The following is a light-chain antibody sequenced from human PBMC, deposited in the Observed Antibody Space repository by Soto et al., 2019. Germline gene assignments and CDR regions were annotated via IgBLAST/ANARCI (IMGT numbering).Light chain of an antibody. CDR1: SSDVGGYNY. J-gene: IGLJ3*02. Sequence: QSALTQPASVSGSPGQSITISCTGTSSDVGGYNYVSWYQQHPGKAPKLIIYDVSDRPSGVSNRFSGSKSGNTASLTISGLQADDEADYYCSSYTSQSTVVFGGGTKVTV. CDR2: DVS. V-gene: IGLV2-14*01. CDR3: SSYTSQSTVV.